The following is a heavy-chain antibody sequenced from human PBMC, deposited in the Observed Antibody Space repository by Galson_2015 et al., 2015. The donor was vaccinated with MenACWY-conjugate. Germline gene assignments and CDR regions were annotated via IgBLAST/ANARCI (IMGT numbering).Heavy chain of an antibody. V-gene: IGHV3-48*03. CDR3: ARGVYDSSGYYFP. Sequence: LRLSCAASGFTFSSYELNWVRQAPGKGLEWVSYISSSGNTIYYADSVKGRFTISRDNAKNSLYLQMNSLRAEDTAVYYCARGVYDSSGYYFPWGRGTLVTVSS. CDR1: GFTFSSYE. J-gene: IGHJ1*01. D-gene: IGHD3-22*01. CDR2: ISSSGNTI.